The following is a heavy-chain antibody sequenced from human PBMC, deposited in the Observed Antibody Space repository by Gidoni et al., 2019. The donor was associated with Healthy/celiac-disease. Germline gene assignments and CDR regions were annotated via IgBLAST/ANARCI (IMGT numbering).Heavy chain of an antibody. J-gene: IGHJ3*02. CDR1: GFTFSSYW. V-gene: IGHV3-7*04. D-gene: IGHD6-13*01. CDR3: ARLEIAAAAKGGAFDI. Sequence: EVQLVESGGGLVQPGGSLRLSCAASGFTFSSYWMSWVRQAPGKGLEWVANIKQDGSDKYYVDSVKGRFTISRDNAKNSLYLQMNSLRAEDTAVYYCARLEIAAAAKGGAFDIWGQGTMVTVSS. CDR2: IKQDGSDK.